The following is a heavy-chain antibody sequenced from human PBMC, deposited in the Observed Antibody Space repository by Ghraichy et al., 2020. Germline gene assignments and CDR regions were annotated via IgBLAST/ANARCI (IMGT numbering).Heavy chain of an antibody. D-gene: IGHD5-24*01. V-gene: IGHV4-38-2*02. CDR2: IYHSGST. CDR3: ARVERWLQFGTFDY. Sequence: SCTVSGYSISSGYYWGWIRQPPGKGLEWIGSIYHSGSTYYNPSLKSRVTISVDTSKNQFSLKLSSVTAADTAVYYCARVERWLQFGTFDYWGQGTLVTVSS. J-gene: IGHJ4*02. CDR1: GYSISSGYY.